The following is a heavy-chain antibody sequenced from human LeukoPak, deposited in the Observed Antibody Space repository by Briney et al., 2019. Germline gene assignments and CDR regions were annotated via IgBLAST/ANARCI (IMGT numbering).Heavy chain of an antibody. CDR2: INPNGDKT. J-gene: IGHJ4*02. V-gene: IGHV1-46*01. Sequence: APVKVSCKASGYTFTRYYLHWVRQAPGQGLEWMGMINPNGDKTTYTQKFQGRVSMTRDTSTSTVYMEMSSLRSEDTAVYYCASGSGTYSPDHWGQGTLVTVSS. CDR1: GYTFTRYY. CDR3: ASGSGTYSPDH. D-gene: IGHD3-10*01.